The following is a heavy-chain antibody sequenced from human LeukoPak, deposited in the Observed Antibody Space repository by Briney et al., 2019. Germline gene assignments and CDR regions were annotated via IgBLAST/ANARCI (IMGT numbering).Heavy chain of an antibody. CDR3: ARDRRKGYYFDL. J-gene: IGHJ4*02. V-gene: IGHV3-33*01. CDR1: GFTFFTYG. CDR2: IWFDGSKI. D-gene: IGHD1-14*01. Sequence: PGGSLRLSCAASGFTFFTYGMHWVRQAPGKGLEWVALIWFDGSKIYYADSVKGRFTISRDNSKNTLYLQMDSLRAEDTAMYHCARDRRKGYYFDLWGQGTLVTVSS.